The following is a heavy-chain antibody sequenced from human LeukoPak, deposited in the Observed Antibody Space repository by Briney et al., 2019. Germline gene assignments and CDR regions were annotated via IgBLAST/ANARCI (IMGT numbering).Heavy chain of an antibody. CDR3: ARAVGATPGPVDY. V-gene: IGHV1-2*02. J-gene: IGHJ4*02. Sequence: GASVKVSCKASGYTFTGYYMHWVRQAPGQGLEWMGWINPNSGGTNYAQKFQGRVTMTRDTSISTAYMELSSLRSEDTAVYYCARAVGATPGPVDYWGQGTLVTVSS. CDR1: GYTFTGYY. CDR2: INPNSGGT. D-gene: IGHD1-26*01.